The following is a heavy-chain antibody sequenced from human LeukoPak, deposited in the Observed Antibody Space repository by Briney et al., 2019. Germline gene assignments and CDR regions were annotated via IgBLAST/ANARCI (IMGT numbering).Heavy chain of an antibody. V-gene: IGHV3-20*04. D-gene: IGHD3-3*01. CDR3: AREASVDFWRTEYYFDY. CDR1: GFTLDDYG. Sequence: GGSLRLSCAASGFTLDDYGMSWVRQAPGKGLEWVSGINWNGGSTGYADSVKGRFTISRDNAKNSLYLQMNSLRAEDTALYYCAREASVDFWRTEYYFDYWGQGTLATVSS. J-gene: IGHJ4*02. CDR2: INWNGGST.